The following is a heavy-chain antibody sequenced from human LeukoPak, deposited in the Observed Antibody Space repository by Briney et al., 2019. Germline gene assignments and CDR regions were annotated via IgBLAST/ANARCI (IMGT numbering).Heavy chain of an antibody. Sequence: GGSLRLSCAASGFTFSSYWMSWVRRAPGKGLEWVANIKQDGSEKYYVDSVKGRFTISRDNAKNSLYLQMNSLRAADTAVYYCASPKYSSGWYDPYYFDYWGQGTLVTVSS. CDR2: IKQDGSEK. V-gene: IGHV3-7*03. CDR1: GFTFSSYW. J-gene: IGHJ4*02. CDR3: ASPKYSSGWYDPYYFDY. D-gene: IGHD6-19*01.